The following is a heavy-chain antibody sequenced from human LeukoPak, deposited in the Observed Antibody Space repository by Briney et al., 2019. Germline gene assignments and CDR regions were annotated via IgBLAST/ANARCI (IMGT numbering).Heavy chain of an antibody. Sequence: GGSLRLSCAASGFNFSNYWMSWVRQAPGKGLEWVAKIKQDGSEKYYVDSVKGRFTISRDNAKNSLYLQMSSLRAEDTAVYYCARGGYSCAYWGQGTLVTVSS. J-gene: IGHJ4*02. V-gene: IGHV3-7*01. CDR1: GFNFSNYW. CDR2: IKQDGSEK. CDR3: ARGGYSCAY. D-gene: IGHD5-18*01.